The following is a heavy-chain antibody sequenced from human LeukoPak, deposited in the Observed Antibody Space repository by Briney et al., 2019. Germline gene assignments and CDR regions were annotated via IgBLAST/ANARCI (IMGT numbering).Heavy chain of an antibody. V-gene: IGHV3-23*01. J-gene: IGHJ5*02. CDR3: VKGLEDRHDSSGYYSNWFDP. CDR2: ISANCGRT. CDR1: GFTFSTYA. D-gene: IGHD3-22*01. Sequence: GGSLRLSCAASGFTFSTYAMGWVRQAPGKGLEWVSGISANCGRTYYANSVKGRFTISRDNSKNTLYVHMISLRAEDTAIYYCVKGLEDRHDSSGYYSNWFDPWGQGTLVTVSS.